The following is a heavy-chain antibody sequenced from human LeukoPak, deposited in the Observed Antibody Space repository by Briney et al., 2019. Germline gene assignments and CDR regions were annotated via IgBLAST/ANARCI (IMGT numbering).Heavy chain of an antibody. J-gene: IGHJ4*02. CDR2: IYTSGST. D-gene: IGHD4-11*01. Sequence: PSETLSLTGTVSGGSISSGTYYWSWIRQPAGKGLEWIGRIYTSGSTNYNPSLKSRGTISVDTSKNQFSLKLSAVTAADTAVYYCARDKGSRWTTDFDYWGQGTLVTVSS. CDR1: GGSISSGTYY. CDR3: ARDKGSRWTTDFDY. V-gene: IGHV4-61*02.